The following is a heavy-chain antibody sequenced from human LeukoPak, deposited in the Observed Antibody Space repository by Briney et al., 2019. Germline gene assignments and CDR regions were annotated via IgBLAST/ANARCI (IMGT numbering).Heavy chain of an antibody. CDR1: GGSISSYY. V-gene: IGHV4-4*09. CDR3: ARHRPAAMGFDY. CDR2: IYTSGST. Sequence: SETLSLTCTVSGGSISSYYWSWIRQPPGKGLEWIGYIYTSGSTNYNPSLKGRVTISVDTSKNQFSLRLSSVTAADTAVYYCARHRPAAMGFDYWGQGTLVTVSS. J-gene: IGHJ4*02. D-gene: IGHD2-2*01.